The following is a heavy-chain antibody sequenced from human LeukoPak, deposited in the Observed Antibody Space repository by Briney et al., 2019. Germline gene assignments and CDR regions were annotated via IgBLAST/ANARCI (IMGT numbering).Heavy chain of an antibody. J-gene: IGHJ4*02. CDR2: IRYDGSDE. D-gene: IGHD1-20*01. Sequence: GGSLRLSCAASGFIFSDYGMYWVRQAPGKGLEWVAFIRYDGSDEGYADSVKGRFTISRDNSKNTLYLHMNSLRAEDTAVYYCAKLLYNWIDETSYWGQGTLLIVSS. CDR1: GFIFSDYG. CDR3: AKLLYNWIDETSY. V-gene: IGHV3-30*02.